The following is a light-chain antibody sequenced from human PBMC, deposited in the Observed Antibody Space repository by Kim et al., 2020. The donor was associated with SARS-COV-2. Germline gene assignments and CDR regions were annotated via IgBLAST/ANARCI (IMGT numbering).Light chain of an antibody. Sequence: SSELTQDPAVSVALGQTVRITCQGDSLRSYYATWYQQKPRQAPVLVIDGRNTRPSGIPDRFSGSASGSTASLTISGAQAEDEADFYCQSRGSGGSVIFGGGTQLTVL. V-gene: IGLV3-19*01. CDR1: SLRSYY. CDR3: QSRGSGGSVI. J-gene: IGLJ2*01. CDR2: GRN.